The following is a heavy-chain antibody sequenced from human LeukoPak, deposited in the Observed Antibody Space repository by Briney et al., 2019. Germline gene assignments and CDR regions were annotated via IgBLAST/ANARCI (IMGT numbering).Heavy chain of an antibody. Sequence: SETLSLTCTVSGYSISSGYYWGWIRQPPGKGLEWIGSIYHSGTTYYNPSLKSRVTISVDTSKNQFSLKLSSVTAADTAVYYCARDRSGYDPRRDDCWGQGTLVTVSS. D-gene: IGHD5-12*01. V-gene: IGHV4-38-2*02. J-gene: IGHJ4*02. CDR3: ARDRSGYDPRRDDC. CDR2: IYHSGTT. CDR1: GYSISSGYY.